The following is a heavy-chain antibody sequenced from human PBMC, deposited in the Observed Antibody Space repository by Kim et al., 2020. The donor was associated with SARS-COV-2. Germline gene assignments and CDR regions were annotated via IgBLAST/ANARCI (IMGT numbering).Heavy chain of an antibody. V-gene: IGHV3-48*03. J-gene: IGHJ3*02. CDR1: GFTFSSYE. CDR3: ARDRGGGTSPSESGFDI. Sequence: GGSLRLSCAASGFTFSSYEINWVRQAPGKGLEWVAYISTDGGATHYADSVKGRFSISRDNAQNSLYLQMNSLRGDDTAIYYCARDRGGGTSPSESGFDIRGQGTMLTVSS. D-gene: IGHD3-10*01. CDR2: ISTDGGAT.